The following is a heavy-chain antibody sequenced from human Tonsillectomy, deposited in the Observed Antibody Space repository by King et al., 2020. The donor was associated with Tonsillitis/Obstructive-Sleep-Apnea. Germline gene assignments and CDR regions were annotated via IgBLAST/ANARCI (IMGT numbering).Heavy chain of an antibody. CDR2: IYYSGTT. CDR1: GGSTSSYY. Sequence: QLQESGPGLVKPSETLSLTCTVTGGSTSSYYWSWIRQPPGKGLEWIGYIYYSGTTNYNPSLKSRVTVSVDTSKKQFSLRLTSVTAADTALLYCARLLGRGGLFDYWGQGILVTVSS. J-gene: IGHJ4*02. CDR3: ARLLGRGGLFDY. D-gene: IGHD7-27*01. V-gene: IGHV4-59*08.